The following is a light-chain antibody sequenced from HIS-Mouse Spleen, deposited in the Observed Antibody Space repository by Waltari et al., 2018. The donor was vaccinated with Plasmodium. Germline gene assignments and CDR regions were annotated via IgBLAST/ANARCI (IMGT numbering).Light chain of an antibody. CDR2: KDS. Sequence: SYELTQPPSVSVSPGQTDRITCSGDALPKTYAYWYQQKPGQAPVLVIYKDSERPSGIPERFSGSSSGTTVTLTISGVQAEDEADYYCQSADSSGTPNWVFGGGTKLTVL. CDR1: ALPKTY. CDR3: QSADSSGTPNWV. J-gene: IGLJ3*02. V-gene: IGLV3-25*03.